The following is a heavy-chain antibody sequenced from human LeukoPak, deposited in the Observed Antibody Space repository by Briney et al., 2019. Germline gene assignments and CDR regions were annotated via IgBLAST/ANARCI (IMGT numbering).Heavy chain of an antibody. Sequence: GASVKVSCKASGYTFTSYGISWVRQAPGQGLEWMGWINPNSGGTNYARKFQGRVTMTRDTSISTAYMELSRLRSDDTAVYYCAREEYSGYENDYWGQGTLVTVSS. CDR3: AREEYSGYENDY. D-gene: IGHD5-12*01. CDR2: INPNSGGT. V-gene: IGHV1-2*02. J-gene: IGHJ4*02. CDR1: GYTFTSYG.